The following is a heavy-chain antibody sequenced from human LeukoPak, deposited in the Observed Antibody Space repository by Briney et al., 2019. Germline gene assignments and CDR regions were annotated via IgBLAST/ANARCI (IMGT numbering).Heavy chain of an antibody. V-gene: IGHV3-66*01. Sequence: GGSLRLSCAASGFSFGNYWMIWVRQAPGKGLEWVSVIYSGGSTYYADSVKGRFTISRDNSKNTLYLQMNSLRAEDTAVYYCARGGGWTDYWGQGTLVTVSS. CDR2: IYSGGST. J-gene: IGHJ4*02. CDR1: GFSFGNYW. CDR3: ARGGGWTDY. D-gene: IGHD2-15*01.